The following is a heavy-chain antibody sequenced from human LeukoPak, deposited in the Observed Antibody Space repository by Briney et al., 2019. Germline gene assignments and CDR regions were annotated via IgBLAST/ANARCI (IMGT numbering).Heavy chain of an antibody. CDR1: GYTFTSYD. V-gene: IGHV1-8*01. CDR2: MNPNSGNT. J-gene: IGHJ4*02. D-gene: IGHD1-1*01. Sequence: GASVTVSFLASGYTFTSYDINWVRQATGQGLEWMGWMNPNSGNTGYAQKFQGRVTMTRNTSISTAYMELSSLRSEDTAVYYCARELSGGRGYWGQGTLVTVSS. CDR3: ARELSGGRGY.